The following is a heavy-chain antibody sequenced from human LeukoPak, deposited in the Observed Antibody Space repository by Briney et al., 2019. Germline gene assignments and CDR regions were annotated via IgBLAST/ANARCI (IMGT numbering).Heavy chain of an antibody. Sequence: PSETLSLTCAVYGGSFSGYYWSWIRQPPGKGLEWIGEINHSGSTNYNPSLKSRVTISVDTSKNQFSLKLSSVTAADTAVYYCARRAAHRPFDPWGQGTLVTVSS. D-gene: IGHD1-14*01. CDR2: INHSGST. J-gene: IGHJ5*02. CDR3: ARRAAHRPFDP. V-gene: IGHV4-34*01. CDR1: GGSFSGYY.